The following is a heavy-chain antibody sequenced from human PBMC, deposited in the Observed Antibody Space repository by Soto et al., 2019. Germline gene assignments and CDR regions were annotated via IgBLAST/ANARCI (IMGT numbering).Heavy chain of an antibody. D-gene: IGHD3-3*01. CDR2: IIPIFGTA. J-gene: IGHJ6*02. CDR3: ARGSTIFGVVIRLIDYYYYGMDV. V-gene: IGHV1-69*13. CDR1: GGTFSSYA. Sequence: SVKVSFKASGGTFSSYAISWLRQAPGQGLEWMGGIIPIFGTANYAQKFQGRVTITADESTSTAYMELSSLRSEDTAVYYCARGSTIFGVVIRLIDYYYYGMDVWGQGTTVTVSS.